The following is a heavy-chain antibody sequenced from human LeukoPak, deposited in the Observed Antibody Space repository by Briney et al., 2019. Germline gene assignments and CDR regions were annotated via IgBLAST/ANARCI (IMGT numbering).Heavy chain of an antibody. D-gene: IGHD1-1*01. CDR3: ARHRGTSDTFDI. J-gene: IGHJ3*02. Sequence: ASVKVSCKASGYTFTGYYIHWGRQAPGQGLEWMGWINPNSGGTNYAQKFQGRVTMTRDTSISTAYIELSRMRSDDTALYYCARHRGTSDTFDIWGQGTMVTVSS. CDR1: GYTFTGYY. V-gene: IGHV1-2*02. CDR2: INPNSGGT.